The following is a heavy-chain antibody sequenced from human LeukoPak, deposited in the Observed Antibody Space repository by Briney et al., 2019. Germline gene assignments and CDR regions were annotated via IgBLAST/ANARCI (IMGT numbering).Heavy chain of an antibody. CDR1: GFTFSSYA. J-gene: IGHJ4*02. V-gene: IGHV3-23*01. Sequence: GGSLRLSCAASGFTFSSYAMSWVRQAPGKGLEWVSEISGSVGTTYYPDSVKGRFTISRDNSKNTLYLQMNSLRAEDTAVYYCAKDRAVVASFVPDYWGQGTLVTVSS. CDR2: ISGSVGTT. CDR3: AKDRAVVASFVPDY. D-gene: IGHD2-15*01.